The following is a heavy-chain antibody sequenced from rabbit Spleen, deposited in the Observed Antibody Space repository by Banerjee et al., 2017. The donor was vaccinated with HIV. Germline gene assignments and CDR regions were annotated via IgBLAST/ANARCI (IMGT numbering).Heavy chain of an antibody. D-gene: IGHD3-1*01. V-gene: IGHV1S40*01. CDR2: INSNTGNT. Sequence: QSLEESGGGLVKPGASLTLTCTAPGFSFTYNYVMCWVRQAPGKGLEWIGCINSNTGNTVYASWAKGRFTISSTSSTTVTLQMTSLTAADTATYFCARGPGTNIYKSYFDLWGQGTLVTVS. CDR1: GFSFTYNYV. J-gene: IGHJ4*01. CDR3: ARGPGTNIYKSYFDL.